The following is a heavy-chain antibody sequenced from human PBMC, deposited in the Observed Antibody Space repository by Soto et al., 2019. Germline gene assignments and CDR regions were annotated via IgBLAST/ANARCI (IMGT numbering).Heavy chain of an antibody. V-gene: IGHV4-59*01. CDR1: GGSISSYY. J-gene: IGHJ4*02. CDR3: ARRYGCNFDY. D-gene: IGHD3-16*01. CDR2: IYYSGST. Sequence: SGTLSLTCSVSGGSISSYYWSWIRQPPGKGLEWIGYIYYSGSTNYNPSLKSRVTISVDTSKNQFSLKLSSVTAADTAVYYCARRYGCNFDYWGQGTLVTVSS.